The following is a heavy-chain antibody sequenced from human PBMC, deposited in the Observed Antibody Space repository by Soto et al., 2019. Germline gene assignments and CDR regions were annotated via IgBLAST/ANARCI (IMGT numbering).Heavy chain of an antibody. J-gene: IGHJ1*01. Sequence: QVQLQESGPGLVKPSQTLSLTCTVSGGSISSGGYYWSWIRQHPGKGLEWIGYIYYSGSTYYNPSLKSRVTISVDTSKNQFALKLSSVTAADTAVYDCARGGTRFGELYFQRWGQGTLVTVSS. V-gene: IGHV4-31*03. CDR2: IYYSGST. CDR3: ARGGTRFGELYFQR. D-gene: IGHD3-10*02. CDR1: GGSISSGGYY.